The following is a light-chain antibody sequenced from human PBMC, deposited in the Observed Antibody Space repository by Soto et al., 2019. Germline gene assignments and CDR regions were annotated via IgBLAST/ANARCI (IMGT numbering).Light chain of an antibody. J-gene: IGLJ2*01. Sequence: QLVLTQSPSASASPGASVKLTCTLSSGHSSNAIAWHQQQPEKGPRYLMKLNSDGSHNKGDGIPDRFSGSSSGAERYLTISSLQSEDEADYYCQTWGTGIRGVFGGGTKLTVL. CDR3: QTWGTGIRGV. CDR2: LNSDGSH. CDR1: SGHSSNA. V-gene: IGLV4-69*01.